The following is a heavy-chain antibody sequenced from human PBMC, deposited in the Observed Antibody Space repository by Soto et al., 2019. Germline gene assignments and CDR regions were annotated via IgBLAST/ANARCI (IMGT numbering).Heavy chain of an antibody. CDR1: GFSLSTSGMC. CDR3: ARITAMVTGAFDI. CDR2: IDWDDDK. Sequence: SGPTAGEPTQTLTLTCTFSGFSLSTSGMCASWIRQPPGKALEWLARIDWDDDKYYSTSLKTRLTISKDTSKNQVVLTMTNMDPVDTATYYCARITAMVTGAFDIWGQGTMVTVSS. V-gene: IGHV2-70*11. D-gene: IGHD5-18*01. J-gene: IGHJ3*02.